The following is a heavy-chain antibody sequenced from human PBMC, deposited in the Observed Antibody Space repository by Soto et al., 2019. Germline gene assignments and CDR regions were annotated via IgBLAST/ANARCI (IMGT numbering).Heavy chain of an antibody. Sequence: PGGSLRLSCEGTGFNFSSYWMHWVRQAPGKGLEWVANTKRDASETYYADSVKGRFTISRDNTKNSLYLQMNSLRVEDTAVYYWAKGRGSGWAWYFDNWGQGTLVTVSS. CDR3: AKGRGSGWAWYFDN. CDR2: TKRDASET. J-gene: IGHJ4*02. CDR1: GFNFSSYW. V-gene: IGHV3-7*03. D-gene: IGHD6-19*01.